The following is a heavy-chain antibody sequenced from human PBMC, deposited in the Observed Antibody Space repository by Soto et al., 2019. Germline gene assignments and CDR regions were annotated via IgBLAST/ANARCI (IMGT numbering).Heavy chain of an antibody. Sequence: ASVKVSCKVSGYTLTELSMHWVRQAPGKGLEWMGGFDPEDGETIYAQKFQGRVTMTEDTSTDTAYMELSSLRSEDTAVYYCATAQTAGGYCSGGSCFNWFDPWGQGTLVTVSS. V-gene: IGHV1-24*01. CDR1: GYTLTELS. CDR2: FDPEDGET. D-gene: IGHD2-15*01. J-gene: IGHJ5*02. CDR3: ATAQTAGGYCSGGSCFNWFDP.